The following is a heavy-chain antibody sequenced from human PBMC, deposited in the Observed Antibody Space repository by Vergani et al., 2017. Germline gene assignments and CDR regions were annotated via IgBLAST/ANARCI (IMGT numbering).Heavy chain of an antibody. CDR3: ARVAKYGFGGGTPFDY. V-gene: IGHV4-31*03. CDR1: GGSISSGGYY. J-gene: IGHJ4*02. D-gene: IGHD4-23*01. CDR2: IYYGGST. Sequence: QVQLQESGPGLVKPSQTLSLTCTVSGGSISSGGYYWSWIRQHPGKGLEWIGFIYYGGSTYYNPSLKSRVTISVDTSKNQCSLKLSSVTAANTAVYYSARVAKYGFGGGTPFDYWGQGTLVTVSS.